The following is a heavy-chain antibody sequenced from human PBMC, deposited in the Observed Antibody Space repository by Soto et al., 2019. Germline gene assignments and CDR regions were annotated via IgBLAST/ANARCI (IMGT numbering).Heavy chain of an antibody. V-gene: IGHV4-34*01. CDR1: GGSFSGYY. CDR3: ARVGDYDYYYMDV. Sequence: SETLSLTCAVYGGSFSGYYWSWIRQPPGKGLEWIGEINHSGSTNYNPSLKSRVTISVDTSKNQFSLKLSSVTAADTAVYYCARVGDYDYYYMDVWGKGTTVTVSS. D-gene: IGHD1-26*01. J-gene: IGHJ6*03. CDR2: INHSGST.